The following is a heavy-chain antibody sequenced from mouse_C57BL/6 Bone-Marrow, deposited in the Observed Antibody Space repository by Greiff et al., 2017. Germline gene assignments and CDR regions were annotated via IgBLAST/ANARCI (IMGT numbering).Heavy chain of an antibody. CDR3: ARPRYSSYYYAMDY. J-gene: IGHJ4*01. Sequence: VKLQQSGAELARPGASVKLSCKASGYTFRSYGMSWVKQRPGKGLEWIGEIYPRSGNTYYNEKFKGKATLTADKSSSTAYMELRSLTSEDSAVYFCARPRYSSYYYAMDYWGQGTSVTVSS. CDR2: IYPRSGNT. D-gene: IGHD1-1*01. V-gene: IGHV1-81*01. CDR1: GYTFRSYG.